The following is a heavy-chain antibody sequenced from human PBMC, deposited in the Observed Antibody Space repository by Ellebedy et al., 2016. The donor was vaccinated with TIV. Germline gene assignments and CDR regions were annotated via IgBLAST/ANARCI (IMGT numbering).Heavy chain of an antibody. Sequence: SVKVSXKASGGTFSSYAISWVRQAPGQGLEWMGGIIPIFGTANYAQKFQGRVTITADKSTSTAYMELSSLRSEDTAVYYCARERGARNFDYWGQGTLVTVSS. V-gene: IGHV1-69*06. CDR2: IIPIFGTA. CDR1: GGTFSSYA. D-gene: IGHD3-16*01. J-gene: IGHJ4*02. CDR3: ARERGARNFDY.